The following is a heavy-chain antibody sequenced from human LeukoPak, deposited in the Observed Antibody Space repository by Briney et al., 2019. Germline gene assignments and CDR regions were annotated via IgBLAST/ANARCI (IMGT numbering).Heavy chain of an antibody. Sequence: SETLSLTCTVSGGSIGSTNYYRGWIRQPPGKGLEWIANIYYSGSTYYNPSLKSRVTISVDTSKNQFSLRLNSVTAADTSIYYCARIPTNAVPSAHNGFDIWGQGTMLTVSS. V-gene: IGHV4-39*01. J-gene: IGHJ3*02. D-gene: IGHD6-19*01. CDR3: ARIPTNAVPSAHNGFDI. CDR1: GGSIGSTNYY. CDR2: IYYSGST.